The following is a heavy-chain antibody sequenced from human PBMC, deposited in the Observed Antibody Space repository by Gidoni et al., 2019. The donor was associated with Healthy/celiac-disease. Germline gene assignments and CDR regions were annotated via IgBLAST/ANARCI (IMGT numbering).Heavy chain of an antibody. CDR1: GFTFSSYS. D-gene: IGHD4-17*01. V-gene: IGHV3-48*02. CDR3: AALEGYGDSPDAFDI. J-gene: IGHJ3*02. CDR2: ISSSSSTI. Sequence: EVQLVESGGGLVQPGGSLSLSCAASGFTFSSYSMNWVRQAPGKGLEWVSYISSSSSTIYYADSVKGRFTISRDNAKNSLYLQMNSLRDEDTAVYYCAALEGYGDSPDAFDIWGQGTMVTVSS.